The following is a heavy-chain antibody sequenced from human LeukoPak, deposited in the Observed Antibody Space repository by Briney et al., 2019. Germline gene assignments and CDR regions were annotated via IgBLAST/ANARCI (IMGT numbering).Heavy chain of an antibody. CDR2: IIPIFGTA. CDR3: ARDFSNYEPFDY. D-gene: IGHD4-11*01. J-gene: IGHJ4*02. Sequence: SVKVSCKASGGTFSSYAISWVRQAPGQGLEWMGGIIPIFGTANYAQKFQGRVTITADKSTSTAYMELSSLRSEDTAVYYCARDFSNYEPFDYWGQGTLVTVSS. CDR1: GGTFSSYA. V-gene: IGHV1-69*06.